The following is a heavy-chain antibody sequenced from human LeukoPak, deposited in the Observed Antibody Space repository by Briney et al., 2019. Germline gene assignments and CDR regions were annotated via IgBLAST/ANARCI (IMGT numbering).Heavy chain of an antibody. V-gene: IGHV4-59*08. D-gene: IGHD3-22*01. CDR3: ARHSGGRDSSGEYWYFDL. CDR2: IYYSGST. CDR1: GGSISSYY. J-gene: IGHJ2*01. Sequence: PSETLSLTCTVSGGSISSYYWSWIRQPPGKGLEWSGYIYYSGSTNYNPSLKSRVTISVDTSKKQFSLKLSSVTAADTAVYYCARHSGGRDSSGEYWYFDLWGRGTLVTVSS.